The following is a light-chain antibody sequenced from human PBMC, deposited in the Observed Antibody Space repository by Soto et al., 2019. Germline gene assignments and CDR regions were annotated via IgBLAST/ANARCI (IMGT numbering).Light chain of an antibody. CDR3: QQYYSYPT. CDR2: AAS. V-gene: IGKV1-8*01. J-gene: IGKJ5*01. Sequence: AIRMTQSPSSFSASTGDRVTITCRASQGISSYLAWYQQKPGKAPKLLIYAASTLQSGVPSRFSGSGSGTEFTLTISCLQSEDFATYYCQQYYSYPTFGQGTRLEIK. CDR1: QGISSY.